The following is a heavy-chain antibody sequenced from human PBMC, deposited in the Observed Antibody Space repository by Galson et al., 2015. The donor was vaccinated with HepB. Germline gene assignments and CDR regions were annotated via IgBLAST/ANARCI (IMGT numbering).Heavy chain of an antibody. J-gene: IGHJ6*02. Sequence: SVKVSCKASGYTFTSYGISWVRQAPGQGLEWMGWISAYNGNTNYAQKLQGRVTMTTDTSTSTAYMELRSLRSDDTAVYYCARWGGYSSGWYYYYYGMDVWGQGTTVTVSS. V-gene: IGHV1-18*01. CDR2: ISAYNGNT. CDR1: GYTFTSYG. D-gene: IGHD6-19*01. CDR3: ARWGGYSSGWYYYYYGMDV.